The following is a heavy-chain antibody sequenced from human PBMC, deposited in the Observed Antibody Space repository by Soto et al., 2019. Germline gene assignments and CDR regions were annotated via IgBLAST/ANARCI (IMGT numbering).Heavy chain of an antibody. CDR1: GFTFSDYY. D-gene: IGHD4-4*01. CDR2: ISSSGSTI. V-gene: IGHV3-11*01. CDR3: AREGYPPSVTPAYFQH. J-gene: IGHJ1*01. Sequence: QVQLVESGGGLVKPGGSLRPSCAASGFTFSDYYMSWIRQAPGKGLEWVSYISSSGSTIYYADSVKGRFTISRDNAKNXLYLQMTSLRAEDTAVYYCAREGYPPSVTPAYFQHWGQGTLVTVSS.